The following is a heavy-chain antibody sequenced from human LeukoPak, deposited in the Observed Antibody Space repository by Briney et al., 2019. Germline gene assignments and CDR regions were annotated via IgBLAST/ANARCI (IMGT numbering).Heavy chain of an antibody. D-gene: IGHD1-26*01. CDR2: VFYNGST. V-gene: IGHV4-59*01. CDR3: ARGPALHSKWVGGRWFDP. CDR1: GGSISDYF. J-gene: IGHJ5*02. Sequence: SETLSLTCTVSGGSISDYFWSWIRQPPGKGLEWVGYVFYNGSTNYNPSLKSRVTISIDTSRIRFSLRLSSVTAADTAMYYCARGPALHSKWVGGRWFDPWGQGTLVTVSS.